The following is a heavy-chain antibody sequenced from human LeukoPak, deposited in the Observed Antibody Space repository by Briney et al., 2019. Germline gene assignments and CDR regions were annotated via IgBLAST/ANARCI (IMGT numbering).Heavy chain of an antibody. CDR1: GYTFTSYY. J-gene: IGHJ5*02. V-gene: IGHV1-46*01. CDR3: AGDVAAAGIRGWFDP. Sequence: ASVKVSCKASGYTFTSYYMHWVRQAPGQGLEWMGIINPSGGSTSYAQKFQGRVTMTRDTSTSTAYMELSSLRSEDTAVYYCAGDVAAAGIRGWFDPWGQGTLVTVSS. CDR2: INPSGGST. D-gene: IGHD6-13*01.